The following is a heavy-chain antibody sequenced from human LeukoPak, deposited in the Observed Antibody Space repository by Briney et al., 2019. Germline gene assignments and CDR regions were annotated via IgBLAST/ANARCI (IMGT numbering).Heavy chain of an antibody. D-gene: IGHD1-26*01. CDR2: IIPIFGTA. V-gene: IGHV1-69*05. Sequence: SVKVSCKASGGTFISYAISWVRQAPGQGLEWVGRIIPIFGTANYAQKFQGRVTITTDESTSTAYMELSCPRSEDTAVYYCASRVGVTTGYYFDYWGQGTLVTVSP. J-gene: IGHJ4*02. CDR1: GGTFISYA. CDR3: ASRVGVTTGYYFDY.